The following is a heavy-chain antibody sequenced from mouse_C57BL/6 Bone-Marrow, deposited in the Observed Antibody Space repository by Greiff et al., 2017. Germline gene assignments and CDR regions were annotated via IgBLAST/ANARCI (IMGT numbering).Heavy chain of an antibody. J-gene: IGHJ1*03. D-gene: IGHD4-1*01. Sequence: VQLQQPGAELVKPGASVKLSCKASGYTFTSYWMQWVKQRPGQGLEWIGEIDPSDSYTNYNQKFKGKATLTVDTSSSTAYMQLSSLTSEDSAVYYCARKLGGWYFDVWGTGTTVTVSS. V-gene: IGHV1-50*01. CDR1: GYTFTSYW. CDR3: ARKLGGWYFDV. CDR2: IDPSDSYT.